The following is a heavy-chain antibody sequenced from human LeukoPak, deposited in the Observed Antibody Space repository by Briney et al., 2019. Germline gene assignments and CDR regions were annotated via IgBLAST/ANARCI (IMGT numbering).Heavy chain of an antibody. CDR1: GGSISNYY. V-gene: IGHV4-59*01. CDR2: IYDIVST. J-gene: IGHJ4*02. CDR3: ARDLYGSGNYYFDY. D-gene: IGHD3-10*01. Sequence: TSETLSLTCTVSGGSISNYYWTWIRQPPGKGLEWIGYIYDIVSTNYNPSLKSRVTISVDTSKNQFSLKLSSVTAADTAVYYCARDLYGSGNYYFDYWGQGTLVTVSS.